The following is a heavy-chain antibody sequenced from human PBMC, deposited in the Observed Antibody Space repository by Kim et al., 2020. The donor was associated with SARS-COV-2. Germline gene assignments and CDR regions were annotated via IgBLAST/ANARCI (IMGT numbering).Heavy chain of an antibody. J-gene: IGHJ6*02. D-gene: IGHD3-10*01. Sequence: GYGDSGEGRFPISRVNAKNSLYLQMNSLRAEDTALFYCAKGVWFGYGMAVWGQGTTVTVSS. V-gene: IGHV3-9*01. CDR3: AKGVWFGYGMAV.